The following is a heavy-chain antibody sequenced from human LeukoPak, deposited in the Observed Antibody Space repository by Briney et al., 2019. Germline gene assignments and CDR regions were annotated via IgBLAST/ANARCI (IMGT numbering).Heavy chain of an antibody. D-gene: IGHD3-16*02. Sequence: PGWSLRLSCTASGFTVSSNYMSWVRQARGKRLEWVSVIYGGGSTHYADSVKGRFTISRDNSKNTLYLQMNSLRAEDTAVYYCARGTTFGGVIGVWGQGTLVTVSS. CDR3: ARGTTFGGVIGV. CDR1: GFTVSSNY. J-gene: IGHJ4*02. CDR2: IYGGGST. V-gene: IGHV3-53*01.